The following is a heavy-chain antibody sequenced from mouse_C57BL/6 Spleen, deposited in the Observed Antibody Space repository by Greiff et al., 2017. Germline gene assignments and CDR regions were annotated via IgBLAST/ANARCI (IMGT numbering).Heavy chain of an antibody. J-gene: IGHJ2*01. CDR1: GYTFTSYW. CDR2: IHPNSGST. D-gene: IGHD1-1*01. V-gene: IGHV1-64*01. CDR3: ARSGYYGSSSPYFDY. Sequence: QVQLQQPGAELVKPGASVKLSCKASGYTFTSYWMHWVKQRPGQGLEWIGMIHPNSGSTNYNEKFKSKATLTVDKSSSTAYMQLSSLTSEDSAVYYCARSGYYGSSSPYFDYWGQGTTLTVSS.